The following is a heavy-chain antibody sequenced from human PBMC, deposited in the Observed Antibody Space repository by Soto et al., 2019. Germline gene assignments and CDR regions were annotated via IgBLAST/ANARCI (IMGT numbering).Heavy chain of an antibody. V-gene: IGHV4-31*03. J-gene: IGHJ6*02. D-gene: IGHD3-22*01. Sequence: QVQLQESGPGLVKPSQTLSLTCTVSGGSISSGGYYWSWIRQHPGKGLEWIASIYYTGRTYYNPSLKSRVTMSVDTSKNQFSLRLSSVTAADTAVYYCARDYSDSTGYYSWYYYGMDVWGQGTTVTVSS. CDR3: ARDYSDSTGYYSWYYYGMDV. CDR1: GGSISSGGYY. CDR2: IYYTGRT.